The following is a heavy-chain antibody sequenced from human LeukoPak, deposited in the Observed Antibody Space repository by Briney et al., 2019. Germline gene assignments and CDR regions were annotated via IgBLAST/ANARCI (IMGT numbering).Heavy chain of an antibody. CDR2: FDLEDGET. D-gene: IGHD4-17*01. J-gene: IGHJ4*02. CDR1: GYTLTELS. Sequence: ASVKVSCKVSGYTLTELSMHWLRQAPGKGLEWMGGFDLEDGETIYAQKFQGRVTMTEDTSTDTAYMELSSLRSEDAAVYYCATIPVTTNSFFDYWGQGTLVTVSS. V-gene: IGHV1-24*01. CDR3: ATIPVTTNSFFDY.